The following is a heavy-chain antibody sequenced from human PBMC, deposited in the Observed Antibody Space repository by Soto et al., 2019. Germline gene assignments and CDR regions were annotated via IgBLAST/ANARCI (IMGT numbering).Heavy chain of an antibody. J-gene: IGHJ4*02. CDR3: ARGHPPLPNLDY. V-gene: IGHV3-33*01. Sequence: QVQLVESGGGVVQPGRSLRLSCAASGFTFSSYGMHWVRQAPGKGLEWVAVIWYDGSNKYYADSVKGRFTISRDNSKNTLYLQMNSLRAEDTAVYYCARGHPPLPNLDYWGQGTLVTVSS. CDR2: IWYDGSNK. D-gene: IGHD2-15*01. CDR1: GFTFSSYG.